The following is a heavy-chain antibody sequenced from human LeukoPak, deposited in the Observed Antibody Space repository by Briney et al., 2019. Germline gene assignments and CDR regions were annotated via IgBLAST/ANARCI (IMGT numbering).Heavy chain of an antibody. CDR2: IYYSGST. D-gene: IGHD6-6*01. CDR3: ARGLVYYGMDV. J-gene: IGHJ6*02. Sequence: SETLSLTCTVSGGSVSSGSYYWSWIRQPPGKGLEWIGYIYYSGSTNYNPSLKSQVTISVDTSKNQFSLKLSSVTAADTAVYYCARGLVYYGMDVWGQGTTVTVSS. CDR1: GGSVSSGSYY. V-gene: IGHV4-61*01.